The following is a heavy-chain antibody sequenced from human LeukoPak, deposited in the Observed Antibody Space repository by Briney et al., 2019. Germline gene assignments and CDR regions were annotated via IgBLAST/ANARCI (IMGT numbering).Heavy chain of an antibody. CDR3: AKCMSSTGVCLYFDY. CDR2: IGSDSAT. V-gene: IGHV3-23*01. CDR1: GFTFFNYA. J-gene: IGHJ4*02. D-gene: IGHD2-21*02. Sequence: PGGSLRLSCEASGFTFFNYAMSWVRQAPGKGLQLVSGIGSDSATSYTDSVKGRFTISRDNSKNTVYLHIDSLGAEDTAVYYCAKCMSSTGVCLYFDYWGQGILVAVST.